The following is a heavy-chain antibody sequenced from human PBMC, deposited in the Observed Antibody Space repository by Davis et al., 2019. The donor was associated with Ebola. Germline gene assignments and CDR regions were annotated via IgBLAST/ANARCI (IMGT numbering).Heavy chain of an antibody. D-gene: IGHD2-8*01. V-gene: IGHV1-69*13. J-gene: IGHJ4*02. CDR3: ASDSGYCTNGVCFGY. CDR2: IIPIFGTA. CDR1: GGTFSSYA. Sequence: SVKVSCKASGGTFSSYAISWVRQAPGQGLEWMGGIIPIFGTANYAQKFQGRVTITADESTSTAYMELSSLRSEDTAVYYCASDSGYCTNGVCFGYWGQGTLVTVSS.